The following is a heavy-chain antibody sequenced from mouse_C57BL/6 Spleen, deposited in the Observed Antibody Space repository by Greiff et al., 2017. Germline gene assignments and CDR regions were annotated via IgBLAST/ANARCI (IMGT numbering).Heavy chain of an antibody. V-gene: IGHV5-16*01. J-gene: IGHJ4*01. CDR2: INYDGSST. D-gene: IGHD2-1*01. Sequence: EVQLMESEGGLVQPGSSMKLSCTASGFTFSDYYMAWVRQVPEKGLEWVANINYDGSSTYYLDSLKSRFIISRDNAKNILYLQMSSLKSEDTATYYCARDGGNYFYAMDYWGQRTSVTVSS. CDR1: GFTFSDYY. CDR3: ARDGGNYFYAMDY.